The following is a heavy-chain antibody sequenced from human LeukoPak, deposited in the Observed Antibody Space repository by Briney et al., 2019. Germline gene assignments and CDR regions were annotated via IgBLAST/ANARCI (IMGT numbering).Heavy chain of an antibody. CDR2: ISNTGSTI. Sequence: PGGSLRLSCAASGFTFNNYGMSWVRQAPGKGLEWVSYISNTGSTIYYADSVKGRFTISRDNAKNSVFLQMNSLRAEDTAIYYCARDRSSGWSGNWFDPWGQGTLVTVSS. V-gene: IGHV3-48*04. D-gene: IGHD6-19*01. CDR3: ARDRSSGWSGNWFDP. CDR1: GFTFNNYG. J-gene: IGHJ5*02.